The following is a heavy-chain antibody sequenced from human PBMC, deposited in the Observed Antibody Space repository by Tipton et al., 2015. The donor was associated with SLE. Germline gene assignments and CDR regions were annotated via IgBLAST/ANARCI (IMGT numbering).Heavy chain of an antibody. CDR2: IYYSGST. CDR1: GGSISSSSYY. J-gene: IGHJ3*02. V-gene: IGHV4-39*01. Sequence: TLSLTCTVSGGSISSSSYYWGWIRQPPGKGLEWIGSIYYSGSTYYNPSLKSRVTISVDTSKNQFSLKLSSVTAAGTAVYYCASGPYDILTGYRAFDIWGQGTMVTVSS. CDR3: ASGPYDILTGYRAFDI. D-gene: IGHD3-9*01.